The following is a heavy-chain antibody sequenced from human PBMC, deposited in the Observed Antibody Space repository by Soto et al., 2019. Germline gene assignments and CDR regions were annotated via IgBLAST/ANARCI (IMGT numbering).Heavy chain of an antibody. D-gene: IGHD6-19*01. CDR3: ARSRIRVAGRYYYYGMDV. CDR2: INHSGST. Sequence: SETLSLTCAVYGGSFSGYYWSWIRQPPGKGLEWIGEINHSGSTNYNPSLKSRVTISVDTSKNQFSLKLSSVTAADTAVYYCARSRIRVAGRYYYYGMDVWGQGTTVTVS. CDR1: GGSFSGYY. J-gene: IGHJ6*02. V-gene: IGHV4-34*01.